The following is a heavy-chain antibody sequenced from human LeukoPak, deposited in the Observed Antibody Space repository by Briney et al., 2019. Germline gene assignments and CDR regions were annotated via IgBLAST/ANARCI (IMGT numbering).Heavy chain of an antibody. CDR2: ISYDGSNK. D-gene: IGHD6-19*01. CDR3: ARGSVAANPNYYYYMDV. Sequence: GGSLRLSCAASGFTFSSYAMHWVRQAPGKGLEWVAVISYDGSNKYYADSVKGRFTISRDNSKNSLYPQMNSLRAEDTALYYCARGSVAANPNYYYYMDVWGKGTTVTVSS. CDR1: GFTFSSYA. V-gene: IGHV3-30*04. J-gene: IGHJ6*03.